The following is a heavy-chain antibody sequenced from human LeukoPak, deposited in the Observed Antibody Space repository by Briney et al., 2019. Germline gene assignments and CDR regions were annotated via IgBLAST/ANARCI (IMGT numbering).Heavy chain of an antibody. J-gene: IGHJ6*03. CDR1: GYSFTNYW. CDR2: IYPGDSDT. CDR3: ARHSPIEELLPYYYYYYMDV. Sequence: GESLKISCKGSGYSFTNYWIGWVRQMPGKGLEWMGIIYPGDSDTRYSPSFQGQVTISADKSISTAYLQWSSLKASDTAMYYCARHSPIEELLPYYYYYYMDVWGKGTTVTVSS. V-gene: IGHV5-51*01. D-gene: IGHD1-26*01.